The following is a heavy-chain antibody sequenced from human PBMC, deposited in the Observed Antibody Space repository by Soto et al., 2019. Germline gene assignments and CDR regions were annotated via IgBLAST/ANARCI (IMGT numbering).Heavy chain of an antibody. CDR3: AGTYYDILTGYYYYYYMHV. Sequence: PSETLSLTCTVSGGSISSYYWSWIRQPPGKGLEWIGYIYYSGSTNYNPSLKSRVTISVDTSKNQFSLKLSSVTAADTAVYYCAGTYYDILTGYYYYYYMHVWGKGTTVTVSS. V-gene: IGHV4-59*01. D-gene: IGHD3-9*01. CDR2: IYYSGST. CDR1: GGSISSYY. J-gene: IGHJ6*03.